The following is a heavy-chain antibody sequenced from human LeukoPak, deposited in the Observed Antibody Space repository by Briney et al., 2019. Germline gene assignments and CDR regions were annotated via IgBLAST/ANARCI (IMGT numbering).Heavy chain of an antibody. CDR1: GFTFSSYS. Sequence: GGSLRLSCAASGFTFSSYSMNWVRQAPGKGLEWVSSISSSSSYIYYADSVKGRFTISRDNAKNSLYLQMNSLRAEHTAVYYCARDLYRIVVVPHYFDYWGQGTLVTVSS. CDR3: ARDLYRIVVVPHYFDY. J-gene: IGHJ4*02. CDR2: ISSSSSYI. V-gene: IGHV3-21*01. D-gene: IGHD3-22*01.